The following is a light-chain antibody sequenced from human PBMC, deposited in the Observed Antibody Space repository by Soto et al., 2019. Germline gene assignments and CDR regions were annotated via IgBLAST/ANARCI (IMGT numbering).Light chain of an antibody. CDR3: IQGPPWPYT. J-gene: IGKJ2*01. CDR2: NVF. CDR1: QSLGHNYRNTH. Sequence: DVVMTQSPLSLPATLGQPASISCRSSQSLGHNYRNTHLNSFKQTPGQSPRRLICNVFNRDSGVPERFSGSESGTDFTLNISRVEAEDFGSYYWIQGPPWPYTFGQGTKVEIK. V-gene: IGKV2-30*02.